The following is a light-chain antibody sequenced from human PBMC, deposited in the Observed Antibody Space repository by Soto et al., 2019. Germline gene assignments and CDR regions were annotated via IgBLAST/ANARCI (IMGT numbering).Light chain of an antibody. Sequence: EIVLTQSPGTLSLSPGERVTLSCRASQSVSSSNLAWYQQKPGQAPRLLIYGASNRATGIPDRFSGSGSGTDFTLTISRLEPEDFAVYYCQQYGSSGTFGQGTKVDIK. CDR1: QSVSSSN. V-gene: IGKV3-20*01. CDR3: QQYGSSGT. CDR2: GAS. J-gene: IGKJ1*01.